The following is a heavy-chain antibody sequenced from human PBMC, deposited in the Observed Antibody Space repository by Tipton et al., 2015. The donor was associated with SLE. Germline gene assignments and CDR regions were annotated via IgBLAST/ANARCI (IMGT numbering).Heavy chain of an antibody. D-gene: IGHD3-3*01. Sequence: TLSLTCTVSGGSISTYYWSWIRQPPGKGLEWIGNIFYSGSIYYNPSLKSRVTISADMSKNQFSLNLSSVTAADTAIYYCTRLQFIFAGLDVWGKGTTVTVSS. CDR1: GGSISTYY. V-gene: IGHV4-59*04. CDR3: TRLQFIFAGLDV. J-gene: IGHJ6*03. CDR2: IFYSGSI.